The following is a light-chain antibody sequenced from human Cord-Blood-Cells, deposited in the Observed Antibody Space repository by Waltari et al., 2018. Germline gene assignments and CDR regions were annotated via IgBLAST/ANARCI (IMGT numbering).Light chain of an antibody. CDR3: SSYAGSNNYV. CDR2: GVS. V-gene: IGLV2-8*01. Sequence: SALTHPPSAPGPPGQSVTISCTGTRSDVGGYNYVPWYQQHPGKAPKLMLYGVSKRPSGVPDRFSGSKSGNTASLTVSGLQAEDEADYYCSSYAGSNNYVFGTGTKVTVL. CDR1: RSDVGGYNY. J-gene: IGLJ1*01.